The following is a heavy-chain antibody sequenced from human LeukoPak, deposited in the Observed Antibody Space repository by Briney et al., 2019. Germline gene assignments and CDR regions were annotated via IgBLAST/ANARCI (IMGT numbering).Heavy chain of an antibody. J-gene: IGHJ4*02. Sequence: SLRLSCAASGFTFCDYGMHWVRETSGEGLGWVSGISWNSGSIGYADSVKGRFTISRDNAKNSLYLQMNSLKAEDTALYYCAKARFWSGYYFAYWGQGTLVTVSS. CDR3: AKARFWSGYYFAY. CDR2: ISWNSGSI. V-gene: IGHV3-9*01. CDR1: GFTFCDYG. D-gene: IGHD3-3*01.